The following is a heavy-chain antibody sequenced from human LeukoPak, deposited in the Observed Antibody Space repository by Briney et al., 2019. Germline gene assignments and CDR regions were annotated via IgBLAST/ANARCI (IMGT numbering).Heavy chain of an antibody. V-gene: IGHV3-7*01. J-gene: IGHJ3*02. Sequence: GGSLRLSCAASGFTFSSYWMSWVRQAPGKGLEWVANIKQDGSEEYYVDSVKGRFTISRDNAKNSLYLQMNSLRAEDTAVYYCARVVVTALDAFDIWGQGTMVTVSS. CDR3: ARVVVTALDAFDI. CDR2: IKQDGSEE. D-gene: IGHD2-21*02. CDR1: GFTFSSYW.